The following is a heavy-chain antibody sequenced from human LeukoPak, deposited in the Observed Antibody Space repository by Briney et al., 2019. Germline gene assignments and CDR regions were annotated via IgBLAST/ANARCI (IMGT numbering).Heavy chain of an antibody. CDR1: GFTFSNYI. Sequence: PGGSLRLSCAASGFTFSNYIMNWVRQAPGKGLEWVSSISSSSSYIYYADSVKGRFTISRDNAKNALYLQMNSLRAEDTAVYCCARLVATIDFWGQGTLVTVSS. V-gene: IGHV3-21*01. CDR3: ARLVATIDF. D-gene: IGHD5-12*01. J-gene: IGHJ4*02. CDR2: ISSSSSYI.